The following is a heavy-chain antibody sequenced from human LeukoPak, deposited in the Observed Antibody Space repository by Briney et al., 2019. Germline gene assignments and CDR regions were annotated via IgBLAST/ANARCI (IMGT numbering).Heavy chain of an antibody. CDR3: AKDTKSYYYGSGSYFDY. CDR1: GFTFDDYA. CDR2: ISCNSGSI. J-gene: IGHJ4*02. D-gene: IGHD3-10*01. V-gene: IGHV3-9*01. Sequence: PGGSLRLSCAASGFTFDDYAMHWVRQAPGKGLEWVSGISCNSGSIGYADSVKGRFTISRDNAKNSLYLQMNSLRAEDTALYYCAKDTKSYYYGSGSYFDYWGQGTLVTVSS.